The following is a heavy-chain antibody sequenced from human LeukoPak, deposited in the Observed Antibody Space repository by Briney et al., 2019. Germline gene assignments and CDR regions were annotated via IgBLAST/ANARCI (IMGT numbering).Heavy chain of an antibody. CDR2: IYYSGST. J-gene: IGHJ4*02. V-gene: IGHV4-31*03. CDR1: GGSIRSGGYY. CDR3: ASGVRAGTVY. Sequence: SQTLSLTCTVSGGSIRSGGYYWSWLRQPPGKGLEWIGYIYYSGSTYYHPSLKTRVTISVDTSKNQFSLKLSSVTAADTAVYYCASGVRAGTVYWGQGTLVTVSS. D-gene: IGHD6-13*01.